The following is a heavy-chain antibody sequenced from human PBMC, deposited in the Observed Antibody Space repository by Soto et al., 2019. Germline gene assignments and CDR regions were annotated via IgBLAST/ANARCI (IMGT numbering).Heavy chain of an antibody. Sequence: PSETLSLTCTVSGGSISSYYWSWIRQPPGEGLEWIGYLYNSGSTNYNPSLKSRVTISVDTSKNQFSLNLSSVTAADTAVYYCARGALTTYFDYWGQGTLVTVSS. CDR2: LYNSGST. CDR1: GGSISSYY. V-gene: IGHV4-59*01. CDR3: ARGALTTYFDY. J-gene: IGHJ4*02.